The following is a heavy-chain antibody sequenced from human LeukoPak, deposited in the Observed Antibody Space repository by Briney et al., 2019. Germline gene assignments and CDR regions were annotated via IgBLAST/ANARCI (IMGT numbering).Heavy chain of an antibody. CDR1: GGSISSGDYY. D-gene: IGHD5-24*01. V-gene: IGHV4-30-4*01. Sequence: SQTLSLTCTVSGGSISSGDYYWSWIRQPPGKGLEWIGSIYYSGSTYYNPSLKSRVTISVDTSKNQFSLKLSSVTAADTAVYYCARVSRDGYNYYYFDYWGQGTLVTVSS. J-gene: IGHJ4*02. CDR3: ARVSRDGYNYYYFDY. CDR2: IYYSGST.